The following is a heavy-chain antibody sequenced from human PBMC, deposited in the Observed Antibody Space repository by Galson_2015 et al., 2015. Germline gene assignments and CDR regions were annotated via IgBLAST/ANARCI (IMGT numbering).Heavy chain of an antibody. D-gene: IGHD2-15*01. V-gene: IGHV3-7*01. J-gene: IGHJ3*02. CDR2: IKQDGSEK. Sequence: SLRLSCAASGFTFSSYWMSWVRQAPGKGLEWVANIKQDGSEKYYADSVKGRFTISRDNSKNTLYLQMNSLRAEDTAVYYCAREGGYCSGGSCYDAFEIWGQGTMVTVSS. CDR1: GFTFSSYW. CDR3: AREGGYCSGGSCYDAFEI.